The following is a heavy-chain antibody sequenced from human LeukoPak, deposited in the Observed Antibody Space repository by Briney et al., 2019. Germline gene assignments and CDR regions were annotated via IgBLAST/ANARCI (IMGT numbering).Heavy chain of an antibody. CDR3: ARDGAAAGTSHDY. V-gene: IGHV1-18*04. D-gene: IGHD6-13*01. CDR2: ISAYNGNT. CDR1: GYTFTGYY. Sequence: ASVKVSCKASGYTFTGYYMHWVRQAPGQGLEWMGWISAYNGNTNYAQKLQGRVTMTTDTSTSTAYMELRSLRSDDTAVYYCARDGAAAGTSHDYWGQGTLVTVSS. J-gene: IGHJ4*02.